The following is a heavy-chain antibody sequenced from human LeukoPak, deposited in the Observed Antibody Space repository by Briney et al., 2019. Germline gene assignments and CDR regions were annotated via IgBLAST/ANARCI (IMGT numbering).Heavy chain of an antibody. Sequence: GGSLRLSCTASGFTVXXXXMNWVRQAPGXXXXXVSVIYSGGSTYYADSVKGRFTISRDNSKNTLYLQMNTLRAEDTAVYYCARRYSSGWWIDYWGQGTLVTVSS. CDR2: IYSGGST. CDR3: ARRYSSGWWIDY. J-gene: IGHJ4*02. D-gene: IGHD6-19*01. CDR1: GFTVXXXX. V-gene: IGHV3-53*01.